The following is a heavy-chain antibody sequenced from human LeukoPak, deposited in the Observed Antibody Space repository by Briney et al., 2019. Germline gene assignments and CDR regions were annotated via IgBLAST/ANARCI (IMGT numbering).Heavy chain of an antibody. V-gene: IGHV3-30-3*01. Sequence: GRSLRLSCAASGLTFSSYAMHWVRQAPGKGLEWVAVISYDGSNKYYADSVKGRFTISRDNSKNTLYLQMNSLRAEDTAVYYCARDEAAYSGSPLDYWGQGTLVTVSS. CDR1: GLTFSSYA. CDR2: ISYDGSNK. J-gene: IGHJ4*02. D-gene: IGHD1-26*01. CDR3: ARDEAAYSGSPLDY.